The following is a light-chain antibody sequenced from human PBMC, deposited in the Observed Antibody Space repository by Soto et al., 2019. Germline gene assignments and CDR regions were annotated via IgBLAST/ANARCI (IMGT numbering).Light chain of an antibody. CDR1: KLGDKY. Sequence: SYELTQPPSVSVSPGQTASITCSGDKLGDKYACWYQQKPGQSPVLVIYQDSKRPSGIPERFSGSNSGNTATLTISGTQAMDEADYYCQAWDSSIPGYVFGTGTKLIVL. CDR2: QDS. CDR3: QAWDSSIPGYV. V-gene: IGLV3-1*01. J-gene: IGLJ1*01.